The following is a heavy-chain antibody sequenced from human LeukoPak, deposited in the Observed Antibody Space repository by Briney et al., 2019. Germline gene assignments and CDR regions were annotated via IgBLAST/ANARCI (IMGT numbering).Heavy chain of an antibody. CDR2: ISYDGSHE. D-gene: IGHD3-10*01. J-gene: IGHJ4*02. V-gene: IGHV3-30-3*01. CDR3: ARDLPITMVRGVIFDY. Sequence: GRSLRLSCAASGFTFSSYAMHWVRQAPGKGLEWVAVISYDGSHEYYADSVKGRFTISRDNSKNTLYLQMSSLRAEDTAVYYCARDLPITMVRGVIFDYWGQGTLVTVSS. CDR1: GFTFSSYA.